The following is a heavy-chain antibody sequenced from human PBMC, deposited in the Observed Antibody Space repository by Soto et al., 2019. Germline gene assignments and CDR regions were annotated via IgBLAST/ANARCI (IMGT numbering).Heavy chain of an antibody. J-gene: IGHJ4*02. D-gene: IGHD1-1*01. CDR2: IIPRFGTT. CDR1: GDTFSRYT. V-gene: IGHV1-69*01. Sequence: QVQLVQSGAEVKKPGSSVRVSCKASGDTFSRYTVNWVRQAPRQGLEWMGGIIPRFGTTNFAPTLQGRVTNTADESMSTVYMELSSLRSEDTALYYCARGRGLYNSGRSQLDYWGQGTLVTVSS. CDR3: ARGRGLYNSGRSQLDY.